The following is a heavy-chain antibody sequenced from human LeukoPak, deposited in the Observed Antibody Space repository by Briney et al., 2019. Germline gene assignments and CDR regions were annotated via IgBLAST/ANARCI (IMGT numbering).Heavy chain of an antibody. Sequence: KASETLSLTCTVSGGSISSSSYYWGWLRQPPGKGLEWIGSIYYSGSTYYNPSLKSRVTISVDTSKNQFSLKLSSVTAADTAVYYCARDFDWFNWGQGTLVTVSS. V-gene: IGHV4-39*02. J-gene: IGHJ4*02. CDR2: IYYSGST. CDR1: GGSISSSSYY. CDR3: ARDFDWFN. D-gene: IGHD3-9*01.